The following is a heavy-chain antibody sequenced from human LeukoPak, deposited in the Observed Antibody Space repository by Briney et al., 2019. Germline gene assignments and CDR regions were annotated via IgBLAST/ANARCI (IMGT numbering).Heavy chain of an antibody. D-gene: IGHD2-8*01. J-gene: IGHJ3*02. CDR1: GYTFTSYA. CDR2: INTNTGNP. CDR3: ARIYCTNGVCYAFLAFDI. V-gene: IGHV7-4-1*02. Sequence: ASVKVSCKASGYTFTSYAMNWVRQAPGQGLEWMGWINTNTGNPTYAQGFTGRFVFSLDTSVSTAYLQISSLEAEDTAVYYCARIYCTNGVCYAFLAFDIWGQGTMVTVSS.